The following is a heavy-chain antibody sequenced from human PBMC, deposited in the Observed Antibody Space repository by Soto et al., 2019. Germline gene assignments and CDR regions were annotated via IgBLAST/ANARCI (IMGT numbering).Heavy chain of an antibody. J-gene: IGHJ4*02. CDR2: IYYSGST. CDR3: ARTPTAGAAAGLDY. V-gene: IGHV4-31*03. D-gene: IGHD6-13*01. Sequence: SETLSLTCTVSGGSISSGGYYWSWIRQHPGKGLEWIGYIYYSGSTYYNPSLKSRVTISVDTSKNQFSLKLSSVTAADTAVYYCARTPTAGAAAGLDYWGQGTLVTVSS. CDR1: GGSISSGGYY.